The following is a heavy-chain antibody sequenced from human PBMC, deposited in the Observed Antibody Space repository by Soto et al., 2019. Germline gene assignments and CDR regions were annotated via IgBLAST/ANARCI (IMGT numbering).Heavy chain of an antibody. V-gene: IGHV4-59*01. CDR1: GGSIRNVY. D-gene: IGHD2-15*01. CDR2: IFLSGNA. J-gene: IGHJ4*01. CDR3: ARAHAPTLPFDS. Sequence: SETLSLTCTVSGGSIRNVYWSWIRQAPGKGLELIGFIFLSGNAKYNPSLKSPVTISVDTSKNQFSLSLDSVTAADTAVYFCARAHAPTLPFDSWGQGTLVTVS.